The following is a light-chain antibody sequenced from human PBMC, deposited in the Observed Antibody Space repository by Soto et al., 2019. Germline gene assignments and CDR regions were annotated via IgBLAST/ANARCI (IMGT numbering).Light chain of an antibody. J-gene: IGLJ2*01. CDR3: CSYTSSSTPVV. Sequence: QSVLTQPASVSGSPGQSITISCTGTSSDVGGYNYVSWYQQHPGKAPKLMIYDVSNRPSVVSNRFSGSKSGNTASLTISGLQAEDEADYYCCSYTSSSTPVVFGGGTKVTVL. V-gene: IGLV2-14*03. CDR2: DVS. CDR1: SSDVGGYNY.